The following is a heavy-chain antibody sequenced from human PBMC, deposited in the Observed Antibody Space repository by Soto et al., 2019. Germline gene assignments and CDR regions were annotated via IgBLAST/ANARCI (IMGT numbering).Heavy chain of an antibody. CDR1: GFTFSSYA. CDR2: ISYDGSNK. CDR3: ARGGLDSVDYDPNYSYGMDV. V-gene: IGHV3-30-3*01. J-gene: IGHJ6*02. D-gene: IGHD4-17*01. Sequence: QVQLVESGGGVVQPGRSLRLSCAASGFTFSSYAMHWVRQAPGKGLEWGAVISYDGSNKYYADSVKGRFTISRDNCKTSLYLQRNSLRAEDTVVYSCARGGLDSVDYDPNYSYGMDVWGQGTTVTVSS.